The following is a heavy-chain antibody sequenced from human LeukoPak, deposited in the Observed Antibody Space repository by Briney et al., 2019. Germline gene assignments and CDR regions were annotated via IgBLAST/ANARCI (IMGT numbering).Heavy chain of an antibody. D-gene: IGHD2-2*01. Sequence: GGSLRLSCAASGFTFSDYYMSWIRQAPGKGLEWVSYISSSSSYTNYADSVKGRFTISRDNAKNSLYLQMNSLRAEDTAVYYCARDLGVVPAAGFDPWGQGTLVTVFS. CDR2: ISSSSSYT. CDR3: ARDLGVVPAAGFDP. V-gene: IGHV3-11*06. J-gene: IGHJ5*02. CDR1: GFTFSDYY.